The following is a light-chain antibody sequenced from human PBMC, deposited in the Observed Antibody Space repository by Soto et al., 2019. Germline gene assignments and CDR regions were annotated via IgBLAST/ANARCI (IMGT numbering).Light chain of an antibody. CDR3: HQSYSNPPT. J-gene: IGKJ1*01. CDR1: QGLNSW. V-gene: IGKV1-12*01. CDR2: AAF. Sequence: DIQMNQSPAFVSASVGDTVTITCRASQGLNSWLAWYQQRPGNAPKVLIYAAFTLQSGVPSRFSGSGSRTEFTLTISRLQPEDFATYYCHQSYSNPPTFSQGTKVDIK.